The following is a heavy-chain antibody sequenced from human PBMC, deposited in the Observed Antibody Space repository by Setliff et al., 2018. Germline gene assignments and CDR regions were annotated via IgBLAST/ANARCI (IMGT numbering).Heavy chain of an antibody. D-gene: IGHD3-22*01. CDR1: GGSFSGYY. CDR2: INHSGST. V-gene: IGHV4-34*01. J-gene: IGHJ5*02. CDR3: ARAHTWSLPNDNSGYPGWFDP. Sequence: SETLSLTCAVYGGSFSGYYWSWIRQPPGKGLEWIGEINHSGSTNYNPSPKSRVTMSVDTSKNHVSLKLSSVTAADTAVYYCARAHTWSLPNDNSGYPGWFDPWGQGTLVTVSS.